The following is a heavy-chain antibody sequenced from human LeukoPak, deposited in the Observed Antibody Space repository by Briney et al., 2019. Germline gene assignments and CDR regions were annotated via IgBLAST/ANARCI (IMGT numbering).Heavy chain of an antibody. D-gene: IGHD6-19*01. CDR3: ARHEDSGWYFFDY. J-gene: IGHJ4*02. V-gene: IGHV4-59*08. Sequence: SETLSLTCTVSGGSITHYYWTWIRQPPGKTLEWIGYSYYSGSTKYNPSLKSRVTISVDTSKNQFSLKLSSVTAADTAVYYCARHEDSGWYFFDYWGQGTLVTISS. CDR2: SYYSGST. CDR1: GGSITHYY.